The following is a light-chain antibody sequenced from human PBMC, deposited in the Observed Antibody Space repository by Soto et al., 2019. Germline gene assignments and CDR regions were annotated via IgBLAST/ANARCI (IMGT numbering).Light chain of an antibody. CDR3: LQYNSYPFT. V-gene: IGKV1-5*03. Sequence: DVQMTRSPSSVSASVGDRVTITCRASQDITSWLAWYQQKPGKAPKHLIYEASSLESGVPSRFSGSGSGAEFTLTISSLQPDDFATYYCLQYNSYPFTFGGGTKVDIK. J-gene: IGKJ4*01. CDR2: EAS. CDR1: QDITSW.